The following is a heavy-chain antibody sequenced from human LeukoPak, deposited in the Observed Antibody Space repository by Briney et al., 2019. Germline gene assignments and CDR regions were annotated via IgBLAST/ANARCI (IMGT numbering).Heavy chain of an antibody. CDR3: AKSYFADSTYYSYYFNL. D-gene: IGHD3-22*01. CDR2: VYTSGST. Sequence: SSETLSLTCTVSGGSISGGYWSWMRQPPGRGLEWIGYVYTSGSTNYNPSLKSRVTISVDTSESQFALKLSSVTAADTAVYYCAKSYFADSTYYSYYFNLWGQGALVTVSS. V-gene: IGHV4-4*09. J-gene: IGHJ4*02. CDR1: GGSISGGY.